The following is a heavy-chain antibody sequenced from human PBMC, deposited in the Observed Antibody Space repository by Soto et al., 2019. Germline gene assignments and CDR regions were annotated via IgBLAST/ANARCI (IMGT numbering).Heavy chain of an antibody. Sequence: PGGSLRLSCSASGFTFSGKRMHWVRQAPGKGLEWVALISPDGSLTFYADSVRGRFTVSRDNSRNTAYPQMNILRAEDTSLSLCATDIDDTWLLKSWGQGTLVTVSS. V-gene: IGHV3-30-3*01. CDR2: ISPDGSLT. J-gene: IGHJ5*02. D-gene: IGHD5-12*01. CDR3: ATDIDDTWLLKS. CDR1: GFTFSGKR.